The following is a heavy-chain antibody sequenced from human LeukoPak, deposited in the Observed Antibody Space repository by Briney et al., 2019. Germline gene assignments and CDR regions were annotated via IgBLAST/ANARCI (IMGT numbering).Heavy chain of an antibody. D-gene: IGHD3-22*01. CDR2: IKQDGSEK. V-gene: IGHV3-7*03. Sequence: GGSLRLSCAASGFTFSRYWMSWVRQAPRKGLEWVANIKQDGSEKYYVDSAKGRFTISRDNAKNSLYLQMNSLRAEDTAVHYCARGKGDYDASGFLFVFGGQGTLVTVSS. J-gene: IGHJ4*02. CDR3: ARGKGDYDASGFLFVF. CDR1: GFTFSRYW.